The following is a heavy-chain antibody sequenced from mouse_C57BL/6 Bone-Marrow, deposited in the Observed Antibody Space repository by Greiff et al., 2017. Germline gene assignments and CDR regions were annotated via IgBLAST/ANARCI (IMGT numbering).Heavy chain of an antibody. CDR3: AIWLRRLDY. J-gene: IGHJ4*01. V-gene: IGHV1-9*01. CDR1: GYTFTGYW. D-gene: IGHD2-2*01. CDR2: ILPGSGST. Sequence: VQLQQSGAELMKPGASVKLSCKATGYTFTGYWIEWVKQRPGHGLEWIVEILPGSGSTNYNEKFKGKATFTADPSSNTAYMQLSSLTTEDSAIYYCAIWLRRLDYWGQGTSVTVSS.